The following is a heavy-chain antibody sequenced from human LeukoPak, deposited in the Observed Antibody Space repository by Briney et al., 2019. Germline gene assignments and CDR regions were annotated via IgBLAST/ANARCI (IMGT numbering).Heavy chain of an antibody. CDR1: GFTFSSYG. CDR3: ARGSGPRDLVPAAMCY. Sequence: GGSLRLSCAASGFTFSSYGMHWVRQAPGKGLEWVAVIWYDGSNKYYADSVKGRFTISRDNSKNTLYLQMNSLRDEDTAVYYCARGSGPRDLVPAAMCYWGQGTLVTVSS. D-gene: IGHD2-2*01. V-gene: IGHV3-33*08. CDR2: IWYDGSNK. J-gene: IGHJ4*02.